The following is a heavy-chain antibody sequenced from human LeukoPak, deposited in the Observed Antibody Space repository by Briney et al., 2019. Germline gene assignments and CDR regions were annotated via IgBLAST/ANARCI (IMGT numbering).Heavy chain of an antibody. CDR2: IYYSGIT. Sequence: SETLSLTCTVSGGSISSSGYYWGWIRQSPGEGLEWIGNIYYSGITYYNPSLKSRVTISVDTSKNQFSLRLSSVTAADTAVYYCATHRITMVRGVNNYYYYYYMDVWGKGTTVTISS. CDR3: ATHRITMVRGVNNYYYYYYMDV. CDR1: GGSISSSGYY. V-gene: IGHV4-39*01. J-gene: IGHJ6*03. D-gene: IGHD3-10*01.